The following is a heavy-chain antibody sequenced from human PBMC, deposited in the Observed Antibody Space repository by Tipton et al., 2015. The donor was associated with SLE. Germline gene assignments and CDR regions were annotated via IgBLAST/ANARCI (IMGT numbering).Heavy chain of an antibody. Sequence: QSGAEVKKPGASVKVSCEASGYIFTSHGITWVRQAPGQGLEWMGWISTFNGNTNYAQKVQGRVTMTTDTSTSTAYLELKSLRSDDTAVYYCARGAWYYYDSSGYQFEYWGQGTLVTVSS. CDR3: ARGAWYYYDSSGYQFEY. CDR2: ISTFNGNT. D-gene: IGHD3-22*01. V-gene: IGHV1-18*01. J-gene: IGHJ4*02. CDR1: GYIFTSHG.